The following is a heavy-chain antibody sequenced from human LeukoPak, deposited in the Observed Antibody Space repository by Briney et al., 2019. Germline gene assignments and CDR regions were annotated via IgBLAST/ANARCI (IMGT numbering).Heavy chain of an antibody. D-gene: IGHD5-24*01. V-gene: IGHV5-51*01. CDR3: ARMRDAYPDY. CDR1: GYSFTSYW. CDR2: IFPGDSDS. J-gene: IGHJ4*02. Sequence: GESLKISFKGSGYSFTSYWIGWVRQMPGKGLEWMGIIFPGDSDSRYSPSFQGQVTISADKSINTAYLQWSSLKASDTAMYLCARMRDAYPDYWGQGTLLTVSS.